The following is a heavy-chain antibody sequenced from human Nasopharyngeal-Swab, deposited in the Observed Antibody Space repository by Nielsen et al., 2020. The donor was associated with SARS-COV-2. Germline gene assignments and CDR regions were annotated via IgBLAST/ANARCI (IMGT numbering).Heavy chain of an antibody. CDR3: AVDGY. CDR2: ISYDGSNK. Sequence: GGSLRLSCAASGFTFSNYAMSCVRQAPGKGLEWVAVISYDGSNKYYADSVKGRFTISRDNSKNTLYLQLNSLRAEDTAVYYCAVDGYWGQGTLVTVSS. V-gene: IGHV3-30*03. CDR1: GFTFSNYA. J-gene: IGHJ4*02. D-gene: IGHD5-24*01.